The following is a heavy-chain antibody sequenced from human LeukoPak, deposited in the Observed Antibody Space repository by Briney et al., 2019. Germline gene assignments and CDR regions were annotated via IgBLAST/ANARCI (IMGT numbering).Heavy chain of an antibody. V-gene: IGHV4-59*11. Sequence: SETLSLTCTVSGDSIINHYCSWIRQTPGNGLEWIGFIYYTGSTSYNPSLKSRVTMSVDRSKNLFSLNLSSVTAADTAVYYCARRASSYYFDNWSQGTLVTVSS. CDR3: ARRASSYYFDN. D-gene: IGHD3-16*02. J-gene: IGHJ4*02. CDR1: GDSIINHY. CDR2: IYYTGST.